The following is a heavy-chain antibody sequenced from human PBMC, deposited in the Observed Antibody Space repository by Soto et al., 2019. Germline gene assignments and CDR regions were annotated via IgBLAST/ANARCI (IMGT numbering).Heavy chain of an antibody. CDR3: ASSRGYYYYYYGMDV. CDR1: GGTFSSYA. D-gene: IGHD1-26*01. CDR2: IIPIFGTA. Sequence: SVKVSCKASGGTFSSYAISWVRQAPGQGLEWMGGIIPIFGTANYAQKFQGRVTITADKSTSTAYMELSSLRSEDTAVYYCASSRGYYYYYYGMDVWGQGTTVTASS. V-gene: IGHV1-69*06. J-gene: IGHJ6*02.